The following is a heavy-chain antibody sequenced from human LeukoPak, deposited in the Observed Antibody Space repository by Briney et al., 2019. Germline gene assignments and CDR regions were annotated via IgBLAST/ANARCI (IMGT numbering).Heavy chain of an antibody. J-gene: IGHJ4*02. CDR2: INHSGST. Sequence: WETLSLTCAVYGGSFSGYCWSWIRQPPGKGLEWIGEINHSGSTNYNPSLKSRVTISVDTSKNQFSLKLSSVTAADTAVYYCARGTAAAGVYFDYWGQGTLVTVSS. D-gene: IGHD6-13*01. CDR1: GGSFSGYC. CDR3: ARGTAAAGVYFDY. V-gene: IGHV4-34*01.